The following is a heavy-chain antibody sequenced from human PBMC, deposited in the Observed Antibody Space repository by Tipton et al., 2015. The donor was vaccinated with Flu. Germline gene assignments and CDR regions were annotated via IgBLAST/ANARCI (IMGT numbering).Heavy chain of an antibody. Sequence: GSLRLSCVVSGFTVSSNYMTWVRQAPGKGLEWVSVIYSGGSTKYADSVKGRFTISRDNSKNTLYLQLNSLRAEDTAVYYCARGMNAGLVDVWGQGTTVTVSS. V-gene: IGHV3-53*01. CDR2: IYSGGST. CDR1: GFTVSSNY. CDR3: ARGMNAGLVDV. D-gene: IGHD2-2*01. J-gene: IGHJ6*02.